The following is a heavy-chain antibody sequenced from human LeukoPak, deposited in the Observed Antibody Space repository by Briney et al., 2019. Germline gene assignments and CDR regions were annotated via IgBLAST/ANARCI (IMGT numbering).Heavy chain of an antibody. D-gene: IGHD3-22*01. CDR2: ISGSGGST. V-gene: IGHV3-23*01. CDR3: AKVQPFYYYDSSGYYYFDY. Sequence: GGSLRLSCAASGFTFSSYAMSWVRQAPGKGLEWVSAISGSGGSTYYADSVKGRFIISRDNSKNTLYLQMNSLRAEDTAVYYCAKVQPFYYYDSSGYYYFDYWGQGTLVTVSS. CDR1: GFTFSSYA. J-gene: IGHJ4*02.